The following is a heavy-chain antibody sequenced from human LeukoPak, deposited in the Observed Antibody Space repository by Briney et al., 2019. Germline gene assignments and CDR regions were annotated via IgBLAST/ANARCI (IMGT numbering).Heavy chain of an antibody. J-gene: IGHJ4*02. CDR3: ATDGPGYCSGGSCLGY. V-gene: IGHV1-24*01. Sequence: GASVKVSCKVSGYTLTELSMHWVRQAPGKGLEWMGGFDPEDGETIYAQKFQGRVTMTEDTSTDTAYMELSSLRSEDTAVYYCATDGPGYCSGGSCLGYWGQGTLVTVSS. D-gene: IGHD2-15*01. CDR2: FDPEDGET. CDR1: GYTLTELS.